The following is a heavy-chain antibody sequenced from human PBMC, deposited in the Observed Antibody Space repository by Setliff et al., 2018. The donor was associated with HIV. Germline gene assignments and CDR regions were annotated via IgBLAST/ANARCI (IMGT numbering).Heavy chain of an antibody. CDR1: GYTFTDYY. CDR3: ARGGHYSGTYLPRDYYMDV. V-gene: IGHV1-69-2*01. D-gene: IGHD1-26*01. CDR2: VDPEDGET. Sequence: ASVKVSCKASGYTFTDYYIHWVRRAPGKGLEWMGHVDPEDGETIYAEKFQGRVTITADRSTDTTYLEINSLRYEDTAVYYCARGGHYSGTYLPRDYYMDVWGKGTTVTVSS. J-gene: IGHJ6*03.